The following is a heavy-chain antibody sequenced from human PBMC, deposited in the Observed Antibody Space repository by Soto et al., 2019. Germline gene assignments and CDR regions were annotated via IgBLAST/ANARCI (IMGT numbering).Heavy chain of an antibody. D-gene: IGHD1-1*01. CDR2: IKHSGIT. CDR3: AGGPTLGYTADFGRYYYGMDV. CDR1: GGTFSGNY. J-gene: IGHJ6*02. Sequence: QVQLQQWGAGLLKPSETLSLTCAVYGGTFSGNYWSWIRQPPGKGLQWIGEIKHSGITNHNPSLNSRLTTSVETSTNHFSPKLSSVAAAAAAVYYCAGGPTLGYTADFGRYYYGMDVVGQGTTVTVSS. V-gene: IGHV4-34*02.